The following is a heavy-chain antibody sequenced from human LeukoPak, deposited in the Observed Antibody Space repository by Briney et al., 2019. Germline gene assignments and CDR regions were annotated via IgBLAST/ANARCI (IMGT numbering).Heavy chain of an antibody. Sequence: GGSLRLSCAASGFTFDDYAMHWVRQAPGKGLEWVSLISWDGGSTYYADSVKGRFTISRDNSKNSLYLQMNSLRAEDTALYYCVKAGGFGDEGYFDYWGQGTLVTVSS. V-gene: IGHV3-43D*03. D-gene: IGHD4-17*01. CDR3: VKAGGFGDEGYFDY. CDR1: GFTFDDYA. CDR2: ISWDGGST. J-gene: IGHJ4*02.